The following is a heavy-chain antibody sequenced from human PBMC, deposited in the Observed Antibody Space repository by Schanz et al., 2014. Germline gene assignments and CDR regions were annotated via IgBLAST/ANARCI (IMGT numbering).Heavy chain of an antibody. V-gene: IGHV3-23*04. J-gene: IGHJ4*02. Sequence: EVQLVESGGGLVQPGGSLRLSCAASGFTFSSYSMNWVRQAPGKGLEWVSGISGSGASTYYADSVKGRFTISRDNSNKTVDLQMNSLRAEDTALYYCTKDKSQIAVAGLFDLWGQGTLVNVSS. CDR3: TKDKSQIAVAGLFDL. D-gene: IGHD6-19*01. CDR1: GFTFSSYS. CDR2: ISGSGAST.